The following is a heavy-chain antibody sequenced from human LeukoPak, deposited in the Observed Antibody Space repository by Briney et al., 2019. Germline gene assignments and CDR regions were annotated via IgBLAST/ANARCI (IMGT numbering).Heavy chain of an antibody. J-gene: IGHJ4*02. D-gene: IGHD3-3*01. CDR1: GGSLNSGSYY. CDR2: ISSSGST. V-gene: IGHV4-61*09. CDR3: TSLTVFGDQDF. Sequence: PSETLSLTCTVSGGSLNSGSYYWSWIRRPPGKDLEWIGHISSSGSTHYSTSLKSRVTISMDTAKNHFSLNLNSVTAIDTAVYYCTSLTVFGDQDFWGQGILVTVSS.